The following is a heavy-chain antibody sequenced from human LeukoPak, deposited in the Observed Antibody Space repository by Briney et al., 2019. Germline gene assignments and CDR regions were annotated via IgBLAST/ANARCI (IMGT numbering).Heavy chain of an antibody. CDR3: ANDPADLYDSGRSQFDY. CDR2: ISGNGGST. J-gene: IGHJ4*02. V-gene: IGHV3-23*01. CDR1: GFTFSSYA. Sequence: GGSLRLSCAVSGFTFSSYAMSSGRQAPGKGLEWVSAISGNGGSTYYADSVKGRFTISRDNSKNTLFLQMNSLRAEDTAVYYCANDPADLYDSGRSQFDYWGQGTLVTVSS. D-gene: IGHD3-10*01.